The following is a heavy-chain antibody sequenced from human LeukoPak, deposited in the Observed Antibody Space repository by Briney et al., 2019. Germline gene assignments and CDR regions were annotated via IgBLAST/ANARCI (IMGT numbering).Heavy chain of an antibody. CDR1: GFKFDDYG. V-gene: IGHV3-20*01. CDR2: INWNGGSR. J-gene: IGHJ5*02. Sequence: GGSLSLSCAASGFKFDDYGMSWARQVPGKGLEWVSGINWNGGSRGYADSVKGRFTISRDNAKNSVYLQMNSLRSEDTAFYHCARDRCSSTSCYNTPNWFDPWGQGTLVTVSS. CDR3: ARDRCSSTSCYNTPNWFDP. D-gene: IGHD2-2*02.